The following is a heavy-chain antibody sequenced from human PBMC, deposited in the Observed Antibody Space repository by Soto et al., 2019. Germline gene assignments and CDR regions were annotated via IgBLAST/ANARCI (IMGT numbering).Heavy chain of an antibody. CDR3: TTSRGRARGPVRFDYYGMDV. CDR2: IKSKTDGGTT. CDR1: GFTFSNAW. J-gene: IGHJ6*02. Sequence: EVQLVESGGGLVKPGGSLRLSCAASGFTFSNAWMNWVRQAPGKGLEWVGRIKSKTDGGTTDYAAPVKGRFTISRDDSKNTLYLQMNSLKTEDTAGYYCTTSRGRARGPVRFDYYGMDVWGQGTTVTVSS. D-gene: IGHD3-10*01. V-gene: IGHV3-15*07.